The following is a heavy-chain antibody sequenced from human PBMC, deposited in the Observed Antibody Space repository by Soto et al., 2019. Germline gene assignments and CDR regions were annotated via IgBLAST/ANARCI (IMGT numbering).Heavy chain of an antibody. CDR3: ARGPGIAAAGTGFDY. J-gene: IGHJ4*02. CDR1: GGSISSSNW. D-gene: IGHD6-13*01. V-gene: IGHV4-4*02. Sequence: NPSETLSLTCAVSGGSISSSNWWSWVRQPPGKGLEWIGEIYHSGSTNYNPSLKSRVTISVDKSKNQFSLKLSSVTAADTAVYYCARGPGIAAAGTGFDYWGQGTLVTVSS. CDR2: IYHSGST.